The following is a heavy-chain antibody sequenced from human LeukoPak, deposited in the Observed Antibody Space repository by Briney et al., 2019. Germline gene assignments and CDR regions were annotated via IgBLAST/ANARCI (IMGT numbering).Heavy chain of an antibody. Sequence: ASVKVSCKASGYTFTSYYVHWARQAPGQGLEWMGWMNPNSGNTGYAQKFQGRVTITRNTSISTAYMELSSLRSEDTAVYYCARESRMDSSPTGSYYYYYYYMDVWGKGTTVTVSS. CDR1: GYTFTSYY. CDR3: ARESRMDSSPTGSYYYYYYYMDV. CDR2: MNPNSGNT. V-gene: IGHV1-8*03. D-gene: IGHD6-13*01. J-gene: IGHJ6*03.